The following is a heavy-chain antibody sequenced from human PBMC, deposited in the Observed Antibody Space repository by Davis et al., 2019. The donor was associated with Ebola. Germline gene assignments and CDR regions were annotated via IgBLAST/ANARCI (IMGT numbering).Heavy chain of an antibody. CDR3: ARKRADRLLTGHYYYGMDV. J-gene: IGHJ6*02. V-gene: IGHV1-8*02. Sequence: ASVKVSCKASGGTFSSYAINWVRQATGQGLEWMGWMNPNSGNTGYAQKFQGRVTMTRNTSISTAYMELSSLRSEDTAVYYCARKRADRLLTGHYYYGMDVWGQGTTVTVSS. CDR1: GGTFSSYA. D-gene: IGHD3-9*01. CDR2: MNPNSGNT.